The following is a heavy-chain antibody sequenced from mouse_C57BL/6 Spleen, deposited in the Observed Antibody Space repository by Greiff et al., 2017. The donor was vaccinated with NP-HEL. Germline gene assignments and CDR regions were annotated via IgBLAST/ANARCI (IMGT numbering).Heavy chain of an antibody. Sequence: QVQLQQPGAELVRPGTSVKLSCKASGYTFTSYWMHWVKQRPGQGLEWIGVIDPSDSYTNYNQKFKGKATLTVDTSSSTAYMQLSSLTSEDSAVYYCARDWGITTVVATDMDYWGQGTSVTVSS. CDR3: ARDWGITTVVATDMDY. V-gene: IGHV1-59*01. CDR1: GYTFTSYW. J-gene: IGHJ4*01. D-gene: IGHD1-1*01. CDR2: IDPSDSYT.